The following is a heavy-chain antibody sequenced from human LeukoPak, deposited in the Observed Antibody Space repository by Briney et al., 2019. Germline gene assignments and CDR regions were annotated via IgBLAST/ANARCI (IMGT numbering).Heavy chain of an antibody. D-gene: IGHD6-19*01. V-gene: IGHV1-18*01. CDR2: ISAYNGNT. CDR3: ARDRAVAGHFDY. CDR1: GYTFTSYG. Sequence: ASVKVSCKASGYTFTSYGISWVRQAPGQGLEWMGWISAYNGNTNYAQKLQGRVTMTTDTSTSTVYMELRSLGSDDTAVYYCARDRAVAGHFDYWGQGTLVTVSS. J-gene: IGHJ4*02.